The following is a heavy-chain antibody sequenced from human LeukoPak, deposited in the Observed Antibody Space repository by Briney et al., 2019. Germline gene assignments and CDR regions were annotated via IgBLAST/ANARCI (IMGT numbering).Heavy chain of an antibody. CDR3: ARAVAYGIDTGYFDY. CDR2: IYYSGST. D-gene: IGHD2-8*02. Sequence: SETLSLTCTVSGGSISSGSYYWGWIRQPPGKGLEWIGYIYYSGSTNYNPSLKSRVTISVDTSKNQFSLNLNSVTAADTAVYYCARAVAYGIDTGYFDYWGQGTLVTVSS. CDR1: GGSISSGSYY. V-gene: IGHV4-61*01. J-gene: IGHJ4*02.